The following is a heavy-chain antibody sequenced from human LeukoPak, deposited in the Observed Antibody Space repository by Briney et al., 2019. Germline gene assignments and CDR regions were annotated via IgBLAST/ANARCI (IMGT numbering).Heavy chain of an antibody. Sequence: SETLSLTCTVSGGSIRSSYYYWGWIRQPPGKGLEWIGSIYDSGSTYYNPSLKSRVTISVDTSKNQFSLKLSSVTAADAAVYYCARPIYGLYCSSTSCYWTSQDYGMDVWGQGTTVTVSS. V-gene: IGHV4-39*01. CDR3: ARPIYGLYCSSTSCYWTSQDYGMDV. CDR2: IYDSGST. D-gene: IGHD2-2*01. CDR1: GGSIRSSYYY. J-gene: IGHJ6*02.